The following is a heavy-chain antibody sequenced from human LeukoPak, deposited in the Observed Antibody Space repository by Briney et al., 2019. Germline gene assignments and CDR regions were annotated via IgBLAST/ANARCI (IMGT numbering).Heavy chain of an antibody. CDR2: IYHSGST. V-gene: IGHV4-30-2*01. CDR1: GGSISSGGYS. J-gene: IGHJ5*02. CDR3: ARATVRGVILLDP. Sequence: SQTLSLTCAVSGGSISSGGYSWSWIRRPPGKGLEWIGYIYHSGSTYYNPSLKSRVTISVDRSKNQFSLKLSSVTAADTAVYYCARATVRGVILLDPWGQGTLVTVSS. D-gene: IGHD3-10*01.